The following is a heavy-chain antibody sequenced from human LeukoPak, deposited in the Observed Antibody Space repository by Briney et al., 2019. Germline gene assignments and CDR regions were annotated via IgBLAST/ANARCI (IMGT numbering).Heavy chain of an antibody. V-gene: IGHV4-34*01. CDR2: INHSGST. J-gene: IGHJ5*02. D-gene: IGHD1-20*01. CDR1: GGSFSGYY. CDR3: ARGGYNWNPRGWFDP. Sequence: SETLSLTCAVYGGSFSGYYRSWIRQPPGKGLEWIGEINHSGSTNYNPSLKSRVTISVDTSKNQFSLKLSSVTAADTAVYCCARGGYNWNPRGWFDPWGQGTLVTVSS.